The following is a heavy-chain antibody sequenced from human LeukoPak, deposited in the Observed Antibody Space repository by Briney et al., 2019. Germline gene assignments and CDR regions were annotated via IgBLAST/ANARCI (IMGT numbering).Heavy chain of an antibody. CDR2: INPSGGST. D-gene: IGHD2-15*01. Sequence: ASVKVSCQASGYTFTSYYMHWVRQAPGQGLEWMGIINPSGGSTSYAQKFQGRVTMTRDTSTSTVYMELSSLRSEDTAVYYCARLRCSGGSCYPPYYYGMDVWGQGTTVTVSS. V-gene: IGHV1-46*01. CDR3: ARLRCSGGSCYPPYYYGMDV. CDR1: GYTFTSYY. J-gene: IGHJ6*02.